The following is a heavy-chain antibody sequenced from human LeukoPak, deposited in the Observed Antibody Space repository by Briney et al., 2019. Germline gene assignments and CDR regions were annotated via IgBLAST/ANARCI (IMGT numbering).Heavy chain of an antibody. D-gene: IGHD3-22*01. Sequence: GGSLRLSCAASGFTFSSYAMHWVRQAPGKGLEWVAVISYDGSNKYYADSVKGRFTISRDNSKNTLYLQMNSLRAEDTAVYYCAKAPGSSSGYYYNWGQGTLVTVSS. CDR3: AKAPGSSSGYYYN. CDR2: ISYDGSNK. CDR1: GFTFSSYA. V-gene: IGHV3-30*04. J-gene: IGHJ4*02.